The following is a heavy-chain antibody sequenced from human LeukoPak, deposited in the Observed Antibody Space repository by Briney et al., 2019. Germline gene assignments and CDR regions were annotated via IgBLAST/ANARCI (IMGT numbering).Heavy chain of an antibody. V-gene: IGHV3-9*01. Sequence: GGSLRLSCAASGFTFSSYAMSWVRQAPGKGLEWVSGISGNNGSIGYADSVKGRFTISRNNARDFLDLQMNSLRAEDTALYYCAKSFYYDSSGFIANGVFDVWGQGTMVTVSS. CDR1: GFTFSSYA. CDR3: AKSFYYDSSGFIANGVFDV. J-gene: IGHJ3*01. CDR2: ISGNNGSI. D-gene: IGHD3-22*01.